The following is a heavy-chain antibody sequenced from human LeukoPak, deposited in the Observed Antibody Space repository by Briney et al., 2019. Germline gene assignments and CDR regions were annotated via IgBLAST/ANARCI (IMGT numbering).Heavy chain of an antibody. J-gene: IGHJ4*02. D-gene: IGHD3-10*01. CDR3: ASGQMVRGVIIPFDY. Sequence: SETLSLTCTVSGGSISSSSYYWGWIRQPPGKGLEWIGSIYYSGSTYYNPSLKSRVTISVDTSKNQFSLKLSSVTAADTAVYYCASGQMVRGVIIPFDYWGQGTLVTVSS. CDR2: IYYSGST. CDR1: GGSISSSSYY. V-gene: IGHV4-39*01.